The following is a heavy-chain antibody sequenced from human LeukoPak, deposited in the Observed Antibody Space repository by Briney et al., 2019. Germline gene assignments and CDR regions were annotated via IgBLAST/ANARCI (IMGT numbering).Heavy chain of an antibody. CDR1: GFTFSTYE. D-gene: IGHD6-25*01. CDR3: ARDGTPTYSSGWVYMDV. Sequence: GGSLRLSCAASGFTFSTYEMNWVRQAPGKGLEWVSYITSSGSSTHYAVSVKGRFTISRDNAKNSLYLQMNSLRAEDTAIYYCARDGTPTYSSGWVYMDVWGKGTTVTISS. CDR2: ITSSGSST. V-gene: IGHV3-48*03. J-gene: IGHJ6*03.